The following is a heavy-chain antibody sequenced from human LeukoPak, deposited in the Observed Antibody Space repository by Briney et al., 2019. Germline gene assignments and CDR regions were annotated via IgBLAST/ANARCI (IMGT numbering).Heavy chain of an antibody. V-gene: IGHV4-61*02. Sequence: SQTLSLTCTVSGGSISSGSYYWSWIRQPAGKGLEWIGRIYTSGSTYYNPSLKSRVTISVDTSKNQFSLKLSSVTAADTAVYYCARGGAYGDDYYFDYWGQGTLVTVSS. CDR1: GGSISSGSYY. J-gene: IGHJ4*02. D-gene: IGHD4-17*01. CDR2: IYTSGST. CDR3: ARGGAYGDDYYFDY.